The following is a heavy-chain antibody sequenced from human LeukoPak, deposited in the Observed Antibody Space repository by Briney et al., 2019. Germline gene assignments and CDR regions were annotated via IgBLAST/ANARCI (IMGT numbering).Heavy chain of an antibody. D-gene: IGHD3-3*01. CDR1: GGSFSGYY. J-gene: IGHJ4*02. Sequence: SETLSLTCAVYGGSFSGYYWSWIRQPPGKGLEWIGEINHSGSTNYNPSLKSRVTISVDTSKNQFSLKLSSVTAADTAVYYCARGPYDFWSGYRKGSRYYFDYWGQGTLVTVSS. CDR2: INHSGST. V-gene: IGHV4-34*01. CDR3: ARGPYDFWSGYRKGSRYYFDY.